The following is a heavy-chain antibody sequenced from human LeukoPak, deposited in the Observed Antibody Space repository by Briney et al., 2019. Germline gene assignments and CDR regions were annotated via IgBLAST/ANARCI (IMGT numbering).Heavy chain of an antibody. D-gene: IGHD5-24*01. CDR3: ARHRSGWLQSSFDY. CDR1: GGSISSFY. V-gene: IGHV4-59*08. J-gene: IGHJ4*02. CDR2: IYYTGST. Sequence: PSETLSLTCTVSGGSISSFYWSWIRQPPGKGLEWIGYIYYTGSTNYNSSLKSRVTISVDTSKNQFSLKLSSVTAADTAVYYCARHRSGWLQSSFDYWGQGTLVTVSS.